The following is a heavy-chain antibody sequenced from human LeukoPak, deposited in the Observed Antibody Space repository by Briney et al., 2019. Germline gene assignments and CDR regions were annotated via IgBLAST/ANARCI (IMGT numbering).Heavy chain of an antibody. Sequence: AASVKVPCKASGGTFSSYAISWVRQAPGQGLEWMGRIIPILGIANYAQKFQGRVTITADKSTSTAYMELSSLRSEDTAVYYCARDPGIAAAGTPNWGQGTLVTVSS. CDR1: GGTFSSYA. CDR2: IIPILGIA. CDR3: ARDPGIAAAGTPN. J-gene: IGHJ4*02. D-gene: IGHD6-13*01. V-gene: IGHV1-69*04.